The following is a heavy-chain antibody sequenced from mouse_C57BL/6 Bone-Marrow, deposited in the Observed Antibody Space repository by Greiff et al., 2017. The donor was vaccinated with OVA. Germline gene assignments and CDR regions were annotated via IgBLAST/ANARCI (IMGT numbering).Heavy chain of an antibody. V-gene: IGHV1-81*01. CDR3: ARTSYYGSSHWYFDV. J-gene: IGHJ1*03. Sequence: QVQLQQSGAELARPGASVKLSCKASGYTFTSYGISWVKQRTGQGLEWIGEIYPRSGNTYYNEKFKGKATLTADKSSSTAFMELRSLTSEDSAVYFCARTSYYGSSHWYFDVWGTGTTVTVSS. CDR1: GYTFTSYG. D-gene: IGHD1-1*01. CDR2: IYPRSGNT.